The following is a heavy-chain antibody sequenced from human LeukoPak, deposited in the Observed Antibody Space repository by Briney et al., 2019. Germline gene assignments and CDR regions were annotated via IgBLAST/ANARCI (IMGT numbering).Heavy chain of an antibody. CDR3: ARAPGYDFWSGYYRXXXDP. Sequence: PSETLSLTCTVSGGSISSYYWSWIRQPPGKGLEWIGYIYYSGSTNYNPSLKSRVTISVDTSKNQFSLKLSSVTAADTAVYYCARAPGYDFWSGYYRXXXDPWGQGTLVTVSS. V-gene: IGHV4-59*01. CDR2: IYYSGST. J-gene: IGHJ5*02. D-gene: IGHD3-3*01. CDR1: GGSISSYY.